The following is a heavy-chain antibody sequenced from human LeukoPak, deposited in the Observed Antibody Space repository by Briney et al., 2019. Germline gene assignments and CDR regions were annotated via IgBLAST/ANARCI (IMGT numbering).Heavy chain of an antibody. V-gene: IGHV4-39*07. CDR2: INHSGST. D-gene: IGHD3-16*01. CDR1: GGSISSGGYY. J-gene: IGHJ6*02. CDR3: ARGVSFQGYYYYYGMDV. Sequence: SETLSLTCTVSGGSISSGGYYWSWIRQPPGKGLEWIGEINHSGSTNYNPSLKSRVTISVDTSKNQFSLKLSSVTAADTAVYYCARGVSFQGYYYYYGMDVWGQGTTVTVSS.